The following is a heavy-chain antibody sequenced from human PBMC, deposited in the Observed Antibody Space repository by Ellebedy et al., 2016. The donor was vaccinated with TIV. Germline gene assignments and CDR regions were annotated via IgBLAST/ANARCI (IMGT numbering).Heavy chain of an antibody. V-gene: IGHV3-48*04. J-gene: IGHJ4*02. D-gene: IGHD6-19*01. CDR2: ISSSSSTI. CDR1: GFTFSSYS. CDR3: ARDLIPVAEVL. Sequence: GGSLRLXXAASGFTFSSYSMNWVRQAPGKGLEWVSYISSSSSTIYYADSVKGRFTISRDNAKNSLYLQMNSLRAEDTAVYYCARDLIPVAEVLWGQGTLVTVSS.